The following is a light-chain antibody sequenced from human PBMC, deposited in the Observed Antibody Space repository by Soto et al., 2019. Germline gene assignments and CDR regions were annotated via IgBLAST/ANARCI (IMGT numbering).Light chain of an antibody. Sequence: QSVLTQSPSASGTPGQTVTISCSGSSSNIGSDFVYWYQQLPGTAPKLLIYNNHQLPSGVPDRFSGSKSGTSGSLAISGLRSEDEADYYCAAWDDSLSAVLFGGGTKVTVL. J-gene: IGLJ2*01. V-gene: IGLV1-47*02. CDR2: NNH. CDR3: AAWDDSLSAVL. CDR1: SSNIGSDF.